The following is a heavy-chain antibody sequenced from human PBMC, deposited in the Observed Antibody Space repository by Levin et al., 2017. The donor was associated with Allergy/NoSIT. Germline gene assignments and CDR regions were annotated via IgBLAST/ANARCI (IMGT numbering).Heavy chain of an antibody. CDR2: ILFDSSNK. CDR1: GFTFSSFG. J-gene: IGHJ6*02. Sequence: TGGSLRLSCAASGFTFSSFGMHWVRQAPGKGLEWVAVILFDSSNKYYGDSVKGRFTISRDNSKNMLYLQMNSLRADDTGVYYCLSDILTRYYNGLDVWGQGTTVTVSS. CDR3: LSDILTRYYNGLDV. D-gene: IGHD3-9*01. V-gene: IGHV3-30*03.